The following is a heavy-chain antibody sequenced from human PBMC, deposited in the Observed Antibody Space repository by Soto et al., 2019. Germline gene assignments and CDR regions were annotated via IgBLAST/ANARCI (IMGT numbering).Heavy chain of an antibody. J-gene: IGHJ4*01. Sequence: SETLSVTCTVSGGSISSYYWSWIRQPPGKGLEWIGYIYYSGSTNYNPSLKSRVTVSVDTSKNQFSLKLSSVTAADTAVFYCATRYGSTLHYFGHATLFTVS. CDR3: ATRYGSTLHY. CDR2: IYYSGST. CDR1: GGSISSYY. V-gene: IGHV4-59*08. D-gene: IGHD2-2*01.